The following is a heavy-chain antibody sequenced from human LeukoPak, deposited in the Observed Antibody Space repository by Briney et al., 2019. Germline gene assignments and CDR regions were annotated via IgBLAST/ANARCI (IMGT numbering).Heavy chain of an antibody. CDR3: ARDRSRYYYDSSGHPVLFDY. V-gene: IGHV3-11*01. J-gene: IGHJ4*02. CDR1: RYTSSDYY. Sequence: PGGSLRLSCAASRYTSSDYYMSWIRQAPGKGLEWVSYISSSGSTIYYADSLKGRFTISRDNAKNSLYLQMNSLRAEDTAVYYCARDRSRYYYDSSGHPVLFDYWGQGTLVTVSS. CDR2: ISSSGSTI. D-gene: IGHD3-22*01.